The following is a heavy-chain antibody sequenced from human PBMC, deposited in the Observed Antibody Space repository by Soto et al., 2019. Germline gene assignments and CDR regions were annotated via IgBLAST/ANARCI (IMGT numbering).Heavy chain of an antibody. CDR2: IYYSGST. Sequence: SETLSLTCTVSGGSISSSSYYWGWIRQPPGKGLEWIGSIYYSGSTYYNPSLKSRVTISVDTSKNQFSLKLSSVTAADTAVYYCARHEAVAPFDYWGQGTLVTVSS. D-gene: IGHD6-19*01. V-gene: IGHV4-39*01. J-gene: IGHJ4*02. CDR1: GGSISSSSYY. CDR3: ARHEAVAPFDY.